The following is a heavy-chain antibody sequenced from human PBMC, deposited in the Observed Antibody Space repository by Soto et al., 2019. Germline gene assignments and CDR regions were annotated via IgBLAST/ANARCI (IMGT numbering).Heavy chain of an antibody. CDR3: ARSQYCSSTSCYTNSNWFDP. D-gene: IGHD2-2*02. J-gene: IGHJ5*02. CDR1: GYTFTSYA. Sequence: QVQLVQSGAEVKKPGASVKVSCKASGYTFTSYAMHWVRQAPGQRLEWMGWINAGNGNTKYSQKFQGRVTITADESTSTAYMELSSLRSEDTAVYYCARSQYCSSTSCYTNSNWFDPWGQGTLVTVSS. CDR2: INAGNGNT. V-gene: IGHV1-3*01.